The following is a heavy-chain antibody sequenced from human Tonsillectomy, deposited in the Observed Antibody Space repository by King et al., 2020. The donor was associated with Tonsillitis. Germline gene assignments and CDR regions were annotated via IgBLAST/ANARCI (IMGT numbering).Heavy chain of an antibody. CDR2: ISDDGDDK. Sequence: VQLVESGGGVVQPGRSLRLSCVGSGFTFSSYGMHWVRQAPGKGLEWVAVISDDGDDKDFADSVKGRFTISRDNSKNTLYLQMNSLRTNDTAVYYCAKYPALGFCASTSCYAFDYWGQGTLVTVSS. V-gene: IGHV3-30*18. CDR3: AKYPALGFCASTSCYAFDY. J-gene: IGHJ4*02. CDR1: GFTFSSYG. D-gene: IGHD2-2*01.